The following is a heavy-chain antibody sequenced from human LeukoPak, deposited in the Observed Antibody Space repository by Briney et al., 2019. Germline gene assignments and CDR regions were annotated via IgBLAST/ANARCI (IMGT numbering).Heavy chain of an antibody. V-gene: IGHV3-30*02. CDR1: GFTFSSYG. CDR2: IRYDGSNK. Sequence: GGSLRLSYAASGFTFSSYGMHWVRQAPGKGLEWVSFIRYDGSNKYYADSVKGRFTISRDNSKNTLYLQMNSLRAEDTAVYYCAKRGPYGDRVYYYYMDVWGKGTTVTISS. J-gene: IGHJ6*03. CDR3: AKRGPYGDRVYYYYMDV. D-gene: IGHD4-17*01.